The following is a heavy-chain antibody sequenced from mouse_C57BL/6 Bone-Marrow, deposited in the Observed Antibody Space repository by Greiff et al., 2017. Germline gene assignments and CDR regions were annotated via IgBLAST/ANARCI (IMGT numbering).Heavy chain of an antibody. J-gene: IGHJ4*01. Sequence: QVQLQQPGAELVRPGSSVKLSCKASGYTFTSYWMDWVKQRPGQGLEWIGNIYPSDSETHYNQKFKDKATLTVDKSSSTAYMQLSSLTSEDSAVYDCARGLYSNCDLAMDYWGQGTSVTVSS. V-gene: IGHV1-61*01. CDR1: GYTFTSYW. CDR3: ARGLYSNCDLAMDY. D-gene: IGHD2-5*01. CDR2: IYPSDSET.